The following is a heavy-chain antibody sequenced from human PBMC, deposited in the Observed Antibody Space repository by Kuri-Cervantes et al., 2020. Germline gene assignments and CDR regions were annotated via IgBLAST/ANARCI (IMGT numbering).Heavy chain of an antibody. J-gene: IGHJ3*02. D-gene: IGHD1-1*01. CDR2: ISYDGSNK. CDR1: GITFSSYA. Sequence: SLKTSCASSGITFSSYAMHWVREAPGKGLEWVAVISYDGSNKYYADSVKGRFTISSDNSKNTLYLQMNSLRAEDTAVYYSARTWNDRDDAFDIWGQGTMVTVSS. V-gene: IGHV3-30*01. CDR3: ARTWNDRDDAFDI.